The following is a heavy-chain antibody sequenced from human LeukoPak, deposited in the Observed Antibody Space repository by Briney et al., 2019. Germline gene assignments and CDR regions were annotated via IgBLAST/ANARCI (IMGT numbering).Heavy chain of an antibody. D-gene: IGHD2-21*01. Sequence: GRSLRLSCAASGFTFSTYGMHWVRQAPGKGLKWVAVIWHDGSIKEYEDSGKGRFTIYRDNSKDSLYLKMNTQRDEDMVVEYCARAVAPYDFWGPGTIVFVSS. V-gene: IGHV3-33*01. J-gene: IGHJ3*01. CDR1: GFTFSTYG. CDR2: IWHDGSIK. CDR3: ARAVAPYDF.